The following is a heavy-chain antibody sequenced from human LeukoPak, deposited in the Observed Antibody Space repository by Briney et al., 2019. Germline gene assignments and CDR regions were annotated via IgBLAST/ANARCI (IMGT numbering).Heavy chain of an antibody. V-gene: IGHV3-66*04. CDR1: GFTVSSNY. CDR3: ARHCDGVGCFDY. CDR2: IYCGGGT. J-gene: IGHJ4*02. Sequence: GEAVRLSCAASGFTVSSNYMSWVRQAPGKGLEWVSVIYCGGGTYYADSVKGRFTVSRDKSKNTLYLQMNSLRAEDTAVYYCARHCDGVGCFDYWGQGTLVTV. D-gene: IGHD2-21*01.